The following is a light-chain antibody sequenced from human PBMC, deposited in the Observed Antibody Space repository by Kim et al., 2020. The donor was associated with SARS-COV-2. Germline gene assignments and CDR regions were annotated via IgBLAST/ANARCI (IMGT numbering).Light chain of an antibody. J-gene: IGKJ5*01. Sequence: SPGEAATPSCTASQTVSSNLAWYQQKPGQAPRLLIYGASTRATGIPARFTGSGSGTEFTLTISSLQSEDFAVYYCQQYNNWPPITFGQGTRLEIK. CDR3: QQYNNWPPIT. CDR1: QTVSSN. V-gene: IGKV3-15*01. CDR2: GAS.